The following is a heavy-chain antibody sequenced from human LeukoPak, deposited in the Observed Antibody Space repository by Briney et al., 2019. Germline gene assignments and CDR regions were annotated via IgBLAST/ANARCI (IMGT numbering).Heavy chain of an antibody. CDR3: ASGVSIWLGNAFDF. V-gene: IGHV3-74*01. Sequence: PGRSLRLSCAASGFTFSSYGMHWVRQDPGKGLVWVSRINSDGSNTIYTDSVKGRFTISRDNAKNTLYLQMNSLRPEDTAVYYCASGVSIWLGNAFDFWGQGTMVTVSS. CDR2: INSDGSNT. J-gene: IGHJ3*01. D-gene: IGHD3-10*01. CDR1: GFTFSSYG.